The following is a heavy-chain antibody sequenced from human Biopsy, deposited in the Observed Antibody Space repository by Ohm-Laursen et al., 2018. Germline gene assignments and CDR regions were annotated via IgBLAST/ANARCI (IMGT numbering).Heavy chain of an antibody. V-gene: IGHV1-8*01. CDR1: GYSFITYD. J-gene: IGHJ5*02. Sequence: SSVKVSCKASGYSFITYDVNWVRQARGQGLEWMGWMIPSSGKTGYAQRFQGRVTLTMNTSISTAYMELSGLRSEDTAVYFCARGYSRRVSIFEASIYWFDTWGQGTLVTVSS. CDR2: MIPSSGKT. D-gene: IGHD6-6*01. CDR3: ARGYSRRVSIFEASIYWFDT.